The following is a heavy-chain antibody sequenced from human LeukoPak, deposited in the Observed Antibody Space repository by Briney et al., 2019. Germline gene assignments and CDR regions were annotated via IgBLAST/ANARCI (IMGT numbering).Heavy chain of an antibody. Sequence: PGGSLRLSCAASGFTFSSYWMHWVRQAPGKGLVWVSRINSDGSSTTYADSVKGRFTISRDNSKNTLYLQMNSLRAEDTAVYYCAKDGIGLLWFGEPLDYWGQGTLVTVSS. V-gene: IGHV3-74*01. CDR2: INSDGSST. D-gene: IGHD3-10*01. CDR1: GFTFSSYW. J-gene: IGHJ4*02. CDR3: AKDGIGLLWFGEPLDY.